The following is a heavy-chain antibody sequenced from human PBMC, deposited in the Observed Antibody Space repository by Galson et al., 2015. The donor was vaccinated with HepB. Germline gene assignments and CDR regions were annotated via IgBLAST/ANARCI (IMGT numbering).Heavy chain of an antibody. D-gene: IGHD2-2*02. CDR3: ARSFETYPLWYNWFDP. Sequence: QSGAEVKKPGESLKISCKGSGYSFTSYWIGWVRQMPGKGLEWMGIIYPGDSDTRYSPSFQGQVTISADKSISTAYLQWSSLKASDTAMYYCARSFETYPLWYNWFDPWGQGTLVTVSS. CDR1: GYSFTSYW. V-gene: IGHV5-51*03. CDR2: IYPGDSDT. J-gene: IGHJ5*02.